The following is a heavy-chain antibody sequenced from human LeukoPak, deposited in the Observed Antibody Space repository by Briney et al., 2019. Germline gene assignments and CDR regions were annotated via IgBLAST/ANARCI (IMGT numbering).Heavy chain of an antibody. Sequence: GGSLRLSCAASGFTFSSYSMSWVRQAPGRGLEWVSAISGSGGSTYYADSVKGRFTISRDNSKNTLYLQMNSLRAEDTAVYYCANQYQLPYNWFDPWGQGTLVTVSS. CDR1: GFTFSSYS. V-gene: IGHV3-23*01. J-gene: IGHJ5*02. CDR2: ISGSGGST. CDR3: ANQYQLPYNWFDP. D-gene: IGHD2-2*01.